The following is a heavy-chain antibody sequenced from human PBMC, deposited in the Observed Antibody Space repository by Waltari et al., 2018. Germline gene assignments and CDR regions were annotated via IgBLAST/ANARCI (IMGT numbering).Heavy chain of an antibody. Sequence: QVQLQESGPGLVKPSETLSLTCSVSGGSITGNYWSWIRQPPGKGLEWLGYISYSGGATYNPSLKSRVTISVDTAKNQFSLKVRSVTAADTAVYYCAKAGDGYSYYYYYMDVWGNGTTVTVSS. D-gene: IGHD4-4*01. J-gene: IGHJ6*03. V-gene: IGHV4-59*13. CDR3: AKAGDGYSYYYYYMDV. CDR1: GGSITGNY. CDR2: ISYSGGA.